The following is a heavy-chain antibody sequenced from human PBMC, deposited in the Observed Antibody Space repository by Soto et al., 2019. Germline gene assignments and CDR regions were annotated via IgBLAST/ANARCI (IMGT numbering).Heavy chain of an antibody. CDR1: GFMFSAYA. CDR3: ARDPSPYTSGWYGIDF. J-gene: IGHJ4*01. CDR2: MSYDGTNT. D-gene: IGHD6-19*01. V-gene: IGHV3-30-3*01. Sequence: GGSLRLSCTASGFMFSAYAMLWVRQAPGKGLEWVAAMSYDGTNTYYADSVKGRFTISRDNSKNTLFLQRSSLTADDSAVYYCARDPSPYTSGWYGIDFWGLGTLVTVSS.